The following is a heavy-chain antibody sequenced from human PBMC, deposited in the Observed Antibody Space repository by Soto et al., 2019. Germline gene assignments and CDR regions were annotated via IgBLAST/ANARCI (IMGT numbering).Heavy chain of an antibody. J-gene: IGHJ6*02. V-gene: IGHV1-69*13. Sequence: SVKVSCKVSGGTFSSYAVSWVRQAPGQGLEWMGGIIPIFGTVIYAQQFQGRVTITADESTKTAYMELRSLRFEDTAVYYCARDSHPPALSGDIMRWDVWGQGTTVTVSS. CDR3: ARDSHPPALSGDIMRWDV. D-gene: IGHD2-15*01. CDR2: IIPIFGTV. CDR1: GGTFSSYA.